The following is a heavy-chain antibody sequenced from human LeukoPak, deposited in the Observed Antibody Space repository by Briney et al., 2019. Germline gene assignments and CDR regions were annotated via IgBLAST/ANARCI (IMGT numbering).Heavy chain of an antibody. CDR3: SRENGAFSPFGY. CDR1: GGSITSTNW. D-gene: IGHD2-8*01. CDR2: VSHSGLT. Sequence: PSGTLSLTCGVSGGSITSTNWWSWVRQPPGQGLEWIGEVSHSGLTNYNPSLSSRVIMALDTSKNHLSLHLTSVTAADTAVYYCSRENGAFSPFGYWGQGYLVTVLS. V-gene: IGHV4-4*02. J-gene: IGHJ4*02.